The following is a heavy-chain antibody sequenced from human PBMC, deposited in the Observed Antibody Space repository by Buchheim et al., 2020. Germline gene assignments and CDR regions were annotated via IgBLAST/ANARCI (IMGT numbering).Heavy chain of an antibody. V-gene: IGHV3-48*03. CDR1: GFTFSSYE. D-gene: IGHD6-19*01. CDR2: ISSSGSTI. J-gene: IGHJ6*02. CDR3: ARGRDSSGGYHYYGMDV. Sequence: EMQLVESGGGLVQPGGSLRLSCAASGFTFSSYEMNWVRQAPGKGLEWVSYISSSGSTIYYADSVKGRFTISRDNAKNSLYLQMNSLRAEDTAVYYCARGRDSSGGYHYYGMDVWGQGTT.